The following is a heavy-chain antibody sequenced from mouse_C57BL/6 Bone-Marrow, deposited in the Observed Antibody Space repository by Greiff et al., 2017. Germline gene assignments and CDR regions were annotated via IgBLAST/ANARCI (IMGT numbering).Heavy chain of an antibody. J-gene: IGHJ2*01. CDR1: GYSITSGYY. CDR3: AIWDITTVNDY. CDR2: ISYDGSN. D-gene: IGHD1-1*01. V-gene: IGHV3-6*01. Sequence: ESGPGLVKPSQSLSLTCSVTGYSITSGYYWNWIRQFPGNKLEWMGYISYDGSNNYNPSLKNRISITRDTSKKQFFLMLNSVTTEDTATYYCAIWDITTVNDYWGQGTTLTVSS.